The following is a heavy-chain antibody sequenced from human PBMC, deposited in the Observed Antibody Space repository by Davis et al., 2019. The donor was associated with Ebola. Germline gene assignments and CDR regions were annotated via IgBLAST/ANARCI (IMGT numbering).Heavy chain of an antibody. J-gene: IGHJ6*02. Sequence: ASVKVSCKASGYTFTGYYMHWVRQAPGQGLEWMGWINPNSGGTNYAQKFQGRVTMTRDTSISTAYMELSRLRSDDTAAYYCARDLTMVQGVIIDYYYYGMDVWGQGTTVTVSS. D-gene: IGHD3-10*01. CDR2: INPNSGGT. V-gene: IGHV1-2*02. CDR1: GYTFTGYY. CDR3: ARDLTMVQGVIIDYYYYGMDV.